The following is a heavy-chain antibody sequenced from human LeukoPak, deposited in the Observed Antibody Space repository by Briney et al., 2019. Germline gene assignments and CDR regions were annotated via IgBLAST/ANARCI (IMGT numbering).Heavy chain of an antibody. V-gene: IGHV4-30-2*05. J-gene: IGHJ4*02. D-gene: IGHD3-10*01. CDR2: IYYSGST. CDR1: GGSISGGFY. Sequence: SETLSLTCTVSGGSISGGFYWSWIRKSPGKGLEWIGYIYYSGSTYYNPSLKSRVTISVYTSKNQFSLKLSSVTAADTAVYYCARVGFGEPSRYYFDYWGQGTLVTVSP. CDR3: ARVGFGEPSRYYFDY.